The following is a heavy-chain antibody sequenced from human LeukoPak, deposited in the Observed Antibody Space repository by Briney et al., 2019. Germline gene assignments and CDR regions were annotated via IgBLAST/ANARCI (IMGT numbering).Heavy chain of an antibody. D-gene: IGHD3-22*01. CDR2: IYYSRST. J-gene: IGHJ4*02. Sequence: SETLSLTCTVSGGSISSSGYYWDWIRQPPGKGLEWIGYIYYSRSTNYNPSLKSRVTISVDTSKNQSSLKLSSVTAADTAVYYCARSLEYYYDSSGYYPFDYWGQGTLVTVSS. CDR3: ARSLEYYYDSSGYYPFDY. CDR1: GGSISSSGYY. V-gene: IGHV4-61*05.